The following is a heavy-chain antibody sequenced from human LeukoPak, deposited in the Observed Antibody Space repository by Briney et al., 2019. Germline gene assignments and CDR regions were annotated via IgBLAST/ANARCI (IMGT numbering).Heavy chain of an antibody. CDR1: GFTFSSYG. V-gene: IGHV3-30*03. Sequence: GGSLRLSCAASGFTFSSYGMHWVRQAPGKGLEWVAVISYDGSNKYYADSVKGRFTISRDNSKNTLYLQMNSLRAEDTAVYYCARDLGNFWSGYYNPRIDYWGQGTLVTVSS. D-gene: IGHD3-3*01. CDR2: ISYDGSNK. CDR3: ARDLGNFWSGYYNPRIDY. J-gene: IGHJ4*02.